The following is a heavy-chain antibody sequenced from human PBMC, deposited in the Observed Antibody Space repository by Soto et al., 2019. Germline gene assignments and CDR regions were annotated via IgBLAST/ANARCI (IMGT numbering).Heavy chain of an antibody. CDR3: ARADLERLRFHYYGMDV. CDR1: GFTFSSYG. Sequence: QVQLVESGGGVVQPGRSLRLSCAASGFTFSSYGMHWVRQAPGKGLEWVAVIWYDGSNNYYADSVKGRFTISRDNSKNTLYLQMNSLRAEDTAVYYCARADLERLRFHYYGMDVWGQGTTVTVSS. J-gene: IGHJ6*02. CDR2: IWYDGSNN. V-gene: IGHV3-33*01. D-gene: IGHD1-1*01.